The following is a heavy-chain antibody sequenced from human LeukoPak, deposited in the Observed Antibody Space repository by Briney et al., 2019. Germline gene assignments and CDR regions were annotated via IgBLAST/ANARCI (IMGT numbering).Heavy chain of an antibody. V-gene: IGHV3-9*01. CDR3: AKDTYGSGSYLSY. J-gene: IGHJ4*02. CDR1: GFTLDDYA. CDR2: ISWNSGSI. D-gene: IGHD3-10*01. Sequence: PGRSLRLSCAASGFTLDDYAMPWVRQAPGKGLEWVSGISWNSGSIGYADSVKGRFTISRDNAKNSLYLQMNSLRAEDTALYYCAKDTYGSGSYLSYWGQGTLVTVSS.